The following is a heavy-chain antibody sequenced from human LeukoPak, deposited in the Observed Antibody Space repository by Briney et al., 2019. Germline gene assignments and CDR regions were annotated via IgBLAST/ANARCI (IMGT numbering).Heavy chain of an antibody. Sequence: PSETLSLTCAVSGGSFSGHYWSWIRQSPGKGLEWIGSIYHSGSTYYNPSLKSRVSLSVDTSKNQFSLKLSSVTAADTAVYYCAREKDYFDWFHDAFDIWGQGTMVTVSS. D-gene: IGHD3-9*01. CDR1: GGSFSGHY. V-gene: IGHV4-34*01. CDR2: IYHSGST. CDR3: AREKDYFDWFHDAFDI. J-gene: IGHJ3*02.